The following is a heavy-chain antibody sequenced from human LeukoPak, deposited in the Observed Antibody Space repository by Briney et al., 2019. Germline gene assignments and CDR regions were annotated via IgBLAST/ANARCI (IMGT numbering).Heavy chain of an antibody. Sequence: PGGSLRLSCAASGFTFSSYGMHWVRQAPGKGLEWVAFVRYDGISKHYTDSVKGRFTISRDNSNNTLYLQMNGLRGEDTAVYSCAKDRQVAAPSYFDYWGQGILVTVSS. CDR1: GFTFSSYG. J-gene: IGHJ4*02. CDR2: VRYDGISK. V-gene: IGHV3-30*02. CDR3: AKDRQVAAPSYFDY. D-gene: IGHD2-15*01.